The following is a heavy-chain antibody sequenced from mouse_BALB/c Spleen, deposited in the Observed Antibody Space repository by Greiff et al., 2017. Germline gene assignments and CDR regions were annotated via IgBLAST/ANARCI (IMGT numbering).Heavy chain of an antibody. Sequence: QVHVKQSGPGLVQPSQSLSITCTVSGFSLTSYGVHWVRQSPGKGLEWLGVIWSGGSTDHNAAFISRLSISKDNSKSQVFFKMNSLQANDTAIYYCARKMITYYYAMDYWGQGTSVTVSS. D-gene: IGHD2-3*01. J-gene: IGHJ4*01. V-gene: IGHV2-2*02. CDR2: IWSGGST. CDR3: ARKMITYYYAMDY. CDR1: GFSLTSYG.